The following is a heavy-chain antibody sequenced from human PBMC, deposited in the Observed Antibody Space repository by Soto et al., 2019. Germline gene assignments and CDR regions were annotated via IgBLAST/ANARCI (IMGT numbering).Heavy chain of an antibody. V-gene: IGHV3-30*18. CDR3: AKDFQASTYYDFWSGYYKYYYYYGMDV. CDR2: ISYDGSNK. J-gene: IGHJ6*02. Sequence: SRGSLRLSCAASGFTFSSYGMHWVRQAPGKGLEWVAVISYDGSNKYYADSVKGRFTISRDNSKNTLYLQMNSLRAEDTAVYYCAKDFQASTYYDFWSGYYKYYYYYGMDVWGQGTTVTVSS. D-gene: IGHD3-3*01. CDR1: GFTFSSYG.